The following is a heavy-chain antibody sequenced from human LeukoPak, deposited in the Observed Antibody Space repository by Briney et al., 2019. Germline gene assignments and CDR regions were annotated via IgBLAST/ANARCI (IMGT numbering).Heavy chain of an antibody. J-gene: IGHJ5*02. CDR2: IYYSGST. CDR1: GGSFSGFY. CDR3: ARAGSSGWYAEFDP. Sequence: SETLSLTCAVYGGSFSGFYCSWIRQPPGKGLEWIGYIYYSGSTNYNPSLMSRVTLSVDTSKNQFSLKLTSVTAADTAVYYCARAGSSGWYAEFDPWGQGTLVTVSS. V-gene: IGHV4-59*01. D-gene: IGHD6-19*01.